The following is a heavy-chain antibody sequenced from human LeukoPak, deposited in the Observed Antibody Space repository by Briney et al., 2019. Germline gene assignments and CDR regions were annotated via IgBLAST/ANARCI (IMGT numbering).Heavy chain of an antibody. D-gene: IGHD4-17*01. CDR1: GFTFSSYG. Sequence: PGRSLRLSCAASGFTFSSYGMHWVRQAPGKGLEWVAVIWYDGSNKYYADSVKGRFTISRDNSKNTLYLQMNSLRAEDTAVYCCARQWGRTTVFDYWGQGTLVTVSS. V-gene: IGHV3-33*01. CDR3: ARQWGRTTVFDY. CDR2: IWYDGSNK. J-gene: IGHJ4*02.